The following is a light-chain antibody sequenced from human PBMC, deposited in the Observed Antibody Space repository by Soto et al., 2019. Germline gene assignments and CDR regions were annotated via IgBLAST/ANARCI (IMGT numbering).Light chain of an antibody. CDR3: QSYDSNLSVV. Sequence: QSVLTQPPSVSGAPGQRVTISCTXXSXNIGTGYDVHWYQQLPGTAPKLLIYGNSNRPSGVPDRFSGSKSGTSASLAITGLQAEDEADYYCQSYDSNLSVVFGGGTKLTVL. CDR2: GNS. J-gene: IGLJ2*01. CDR1: SXNIGTGYD. V-gene: IGLV1-40*01.